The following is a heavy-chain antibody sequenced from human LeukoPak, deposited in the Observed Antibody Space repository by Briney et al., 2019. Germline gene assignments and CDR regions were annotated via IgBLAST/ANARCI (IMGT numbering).Heavy chain of an antibody. J-gene: IGHJ1*01. V-gene: IGHV3-74*01. CDR2: INNDGSDT. D-gene: IGHD3-10*01. CDR3: ARVSGLGMNEYYQD. Sequence: PGGSLRLSCAAFGFTFSSYAMGWVRQAPGKGLVWVSRINNDGSDTRYADSVRGRFTISRDNAKNTLYLPMNSLRAEDTSVYNCARVSGLGMNEYYQDWGKGTLVTVPS. CDR1: GFTFSSYA.